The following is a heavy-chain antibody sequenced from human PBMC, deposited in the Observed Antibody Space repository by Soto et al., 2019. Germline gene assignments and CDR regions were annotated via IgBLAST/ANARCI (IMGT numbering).Heavy chain of an antibody. D-gene: IGHD1-20*01. Sequence: QVQLVQSWAEVKKPGASVKVSCKASGYTFTSYAMHWVRQAPGQRLEWMGWINAGNGNTKYSQKFQGRVTITRDTSASTAYMELSSLRSEDTAVYYCARGGNWNHGFDPWGQGTLVTVSS. CDR1: GYTFTSYA. J-gene: IGHJ5*02. CDR2: INAGNGNT. CDR3: ARGGNWNHGFDP. V-gene: IGHV1-3*01.